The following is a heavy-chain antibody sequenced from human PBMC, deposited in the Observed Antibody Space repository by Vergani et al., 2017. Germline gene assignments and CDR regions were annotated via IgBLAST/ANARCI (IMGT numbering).Heavy chain of an antibody. J-gene: IGHJ5*02. D-gene: IGHD3-10*01. CDR1: GGSFSGYY. CDR2: IYYSGST. CDR3: ARMVRGASSWFDP. V-gene: IGHV4-34*01. Sequence: QVQLQQWGAGLLKPSETLSLTCAVYGGSFSGYYWSWIRQPPGKGLEWIGSIYYSGSTYYNPSLKSRVTISVDTSKNQFTLKLSSVTAADTAVYYCARMVRGASSWFDPWGQGTLVTVSS.